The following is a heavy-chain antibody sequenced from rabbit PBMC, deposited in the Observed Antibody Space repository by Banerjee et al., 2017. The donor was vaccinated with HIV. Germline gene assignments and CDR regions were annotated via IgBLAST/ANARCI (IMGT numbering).Heavy chain of an antibody. Sequence: QEQLEESGGGLVQPEGSLTLTCTASGFSFSSSYYMCWVRQAPGKGLEWIGCIYTGDGSTYYASWAKGRFTISKTSSTTVTLQMTSLTAADTATYFCARDLGGVIGWNFGLWGQGTLVTVS. D-gene: IGHD1-1*01. CDR3: ARDLGGVIGWNFGL. J-gene: IGHJ6*01. CDR1: GFSFSSSYY. CDR2: IYTGDGST. V-gene: IGHV1S45*01.